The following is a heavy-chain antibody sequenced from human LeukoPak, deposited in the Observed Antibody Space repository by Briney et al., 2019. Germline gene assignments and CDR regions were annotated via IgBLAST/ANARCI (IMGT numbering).Heavy chain of an antibody. CDR3: ARASYSSGWYEGGTFDY. CDR2: INPSGGST. Sequence: ASVKVSCKASGYTFTSYYMHWVRQAPGQGLEWMGLINPSGGSTSYAQKFQGRVTMTRDTSTSTVYMELSSLRSEDTAVYYCARASYSSGWYEGGTFDYWGQGTLVTVSS. CDR1: GYTFTSYY. J-gene: IGHJ4*02. V-gene: IGHV1-46*01. D-gene: IGHD6-19*01.